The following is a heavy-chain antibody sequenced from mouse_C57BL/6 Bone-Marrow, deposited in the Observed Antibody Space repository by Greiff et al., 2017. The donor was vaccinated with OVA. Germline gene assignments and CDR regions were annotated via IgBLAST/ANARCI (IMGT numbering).Heavy chain of an antibody. CDR1: GYTFTSYG. V-gene: IGHV1-58*01. CDR2: IYIGNGYT. Sequence: EVQLQQSGAELVRPGSSVKMSCKTSGYTFTSYGINWVKQRPGQGLEWIGYIYIGNGYTAYNEKFKGKATLTSDTSSSTAYMQLSSLSSEDTAIYFCARSLFAYWGQGTLVTVSA. J-gene: IGHJ3*01. CDR3: ARSLFAY.